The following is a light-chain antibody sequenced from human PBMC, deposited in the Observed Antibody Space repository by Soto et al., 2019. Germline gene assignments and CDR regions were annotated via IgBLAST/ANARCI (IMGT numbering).Light chain of an antibody. V-gene: IGKV3-15*01. Sequence: KLLTQSPGTLSLSPGERATLFCRASQRLSSSLAWYQQKSGQAPRLIIYGTSRRAAGVPVSFSCSGSGTDFSLTISSLQSEDFGVYFCQQYDNWPWTFGQGTKVEMK. CDR3: QQYDNWPWT. CDR1: QRLSSS. CDR2: GTS. J-gene: IGKJ1*01.